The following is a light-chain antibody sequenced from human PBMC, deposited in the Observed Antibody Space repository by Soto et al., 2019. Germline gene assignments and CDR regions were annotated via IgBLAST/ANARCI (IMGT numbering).Light chain of an antibody. Sequence: EIVMTQSPATLSVSPGERATLSCRASQSISSNLAWYQQKPGQAPRLVIYGASTRATGIPARFSGSGSGTEFTLPISSLQSEDFVVYYCQQYNNWYTFGQGTKLEIK. CDR3: QQYNNWYT. CDR2: GAS. J-gene: IGKJ2*01. CDR1: QSISSN. V-gene: IGKV3-15*01.